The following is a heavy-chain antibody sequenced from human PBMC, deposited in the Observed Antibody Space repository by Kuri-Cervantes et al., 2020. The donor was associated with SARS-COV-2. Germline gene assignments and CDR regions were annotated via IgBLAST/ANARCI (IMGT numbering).Heavy chain of an antibody. CDR1: GGTFSSYA. CDR3: ARPYCTSSTCYDGTFDS. CDR2: IIPLFGTT. V-gene: IGHV1-69*06. Sequence: GGSLRLSCKASGGTFSSYAVTWVRQAPGRGLEWMGRIIPLFGTTIYAEKFRGRVTLTADKSTNTAYMELSSLRSEDTAVYYCARPYCTSSTCYDGTFDSWGQGTLVTVSS. J-gene: IGHJ4*02. D-gene: IGHD2-2*01.